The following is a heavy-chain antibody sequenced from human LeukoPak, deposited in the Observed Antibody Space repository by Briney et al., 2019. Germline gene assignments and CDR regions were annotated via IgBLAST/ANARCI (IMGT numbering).Heavy chain of an antibody. CDR2: INHSGST. V-gene: IGHV4-34*01. D-gene: IGHD3-22*01. J-gene: IGHJ4*02. CDR3: ARGFDSSGYYDY. Sequence: SETLSLTCAVYGGSFSGYYWSWIREPPGKGLEWIGEINHSGSTNYNPSLKSRVTISVDTSKNQFSLKLSSVTAADTAVYYCARGFDSSGYYDYWGQGTLVTVSS. CDR1: GGSFSGYY.